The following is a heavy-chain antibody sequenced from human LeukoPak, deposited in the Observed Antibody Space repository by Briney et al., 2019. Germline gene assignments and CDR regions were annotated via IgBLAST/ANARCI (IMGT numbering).Heavy chain of an antibody. D-gene: IGHD1-26*01. CDR2: IKQDGSEK. Sequence: GGSLRLSCAASRFTFSSCWMSWVRQAPGKGLEWVANIKQDGSEKYYVDSVKGRFTISRDNAKNSLYLQMNSLRAEDTAVYYCAREGGSYSGADFFDYWGQGTLVTVSS. CDR3: AREGGSYSGADFFDY. J-gene: IGHJ4*02. CDR1: RFTFSSCW. V-gene: IGHV3-7*04.